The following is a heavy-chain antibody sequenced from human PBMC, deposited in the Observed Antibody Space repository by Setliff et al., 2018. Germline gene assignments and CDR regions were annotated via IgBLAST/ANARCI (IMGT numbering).Heavy chain of an antibody. CDR1: GGSFSGYY. CDR3: ARGRRITMIVVPPGVFDI. CDR2: IDQSGIT. D-gene: IGHD3-22*01. V-gene: IGHV4-34*01. J-gene: IGHJ3*02. Sequence: SETLSLTCAVYGGSFSGYYWSWIRQPPGKGPEWIGEIDQSGITNYNPSLKSRVTISIDTSKDQFSLRLSSVTATDTAVYYCARGRRITMIVVPPGVFDIWGQGTMVTVSS.